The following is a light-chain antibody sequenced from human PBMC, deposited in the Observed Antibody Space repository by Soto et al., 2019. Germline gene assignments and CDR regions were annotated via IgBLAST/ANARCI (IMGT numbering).Light chain of an antibody. Sequence: QSALTQPPSASGSPGQSVTISCIGTSSDVGGYNYVSWYQQHPGKAPKLIISEVSKRPSGVPDRFSGSKSGNTASLTVSGLQAEDEADYFCSSYASTSTVKFGGGTKLTVL. CDR3: SSYASTSTVK. V-gene: IGLV2-8*01. J-gene: IGLJ2*01. CDR1: SSDVGGYNY. CDR2: EVS.